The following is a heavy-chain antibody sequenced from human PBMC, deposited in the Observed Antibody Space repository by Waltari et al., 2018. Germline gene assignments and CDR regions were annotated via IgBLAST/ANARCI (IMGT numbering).Heavy chain of an antibody. CDR2: MNPNSGNT. CDR1: GYTFTSYD. J-gene: IGHJ6*03. V-gene: IGHV1-8*03. D-gene: IGHD3-3*01. Sequence: QVQLVQSGAEVKKPGASVKVSCKASGYTFTSYDINWVRQATGQGLEWMGWMNPNSGNTGYAQKFQGRVTITRNTSISTAYMELSSLRSEDTAVYYCARGLRRNRWDFWSGYYFYYMDVWGKGTTVTISS. CDR3: ARGLRRNRWDFWSGYYFYYMDV.